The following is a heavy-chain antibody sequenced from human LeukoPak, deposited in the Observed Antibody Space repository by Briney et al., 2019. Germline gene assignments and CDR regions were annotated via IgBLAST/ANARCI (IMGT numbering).Heavy chain of an antibody. J-gene: IGHJ4*02. V-gene: IGHV3-74*01. CDR2: INSDGSST. Sequence: PGGSLRLSCAASGFSLSSYWIHWVRQAPGKGLVWVSRINSDGSSTSYADSVKGRFTISRDNAKNTLYLQMNSLRAEDTAVYYCARDLGSASYYYDSSGYPPGYWGQGTLVTVSS. D-gene: IGHD3-22*01. CDR1: GFSLSSYW. CDR3: ARDLGSASYYYDSSGYPPGY.